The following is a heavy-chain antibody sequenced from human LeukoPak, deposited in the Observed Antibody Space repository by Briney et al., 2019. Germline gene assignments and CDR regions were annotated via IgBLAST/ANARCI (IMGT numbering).Heavy chain of an antibody. CDR2: IYYSGST. CDR3: ARDGRVDYGDYTFDY. J-gene: IGHJ4*02. Sequence: PSETLSLTCTVSGGSIRSYYWSWIRQPPGKGLEWIAYIYYSGSTNYNPSLKSRVTILVDTSKNQFSLKLSSVTAADTAVYYCARDGRVDYGDYTFDYWGQGTQVTVSS. V-gene: IGHV4-59*01. D-gene: IGHD4-17*01. CDR1: GGSIRSYY.